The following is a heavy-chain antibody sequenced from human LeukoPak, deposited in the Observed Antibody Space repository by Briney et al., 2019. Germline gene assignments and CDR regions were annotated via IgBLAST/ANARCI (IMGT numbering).Heavy chain of an antibody. Sequence: SVKVSCKASGYTFTDYHLHWMRQAPGQGLEWMGRIIPILGIANYAQKFQGRVTITADKSTSTAYMELSSLRSEDTAVYYCARDFSWTGDYYYYGMDVWGQGTTVTVSS. D-gene: IGHD3/OR15-3a*01. CDR1: GYTFTDYH. CDR2: IIPILGIA. J-gene: IGHJ6*02. CDR3: ARDFSWTGDYYYYGMDV. V-gene: IGHV1-69*04.